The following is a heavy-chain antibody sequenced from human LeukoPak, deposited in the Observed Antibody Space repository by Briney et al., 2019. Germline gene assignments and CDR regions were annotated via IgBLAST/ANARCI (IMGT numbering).Heavy chain of an antibody. J-gene: IGHJ4*02. CDR1: GGSFSGYY. CDR3: ARRPYDFWSGYYGDHFDY. D-gene: IGHD3-3*01. Sequence: PSETLSLTCAVYGGSFSGYYWSWIRQPPGKGLEWIGEINHSGSTNYNPSLKSRVTISVDTSKNQFSLKLSSVTAADTAVYYCARRPYDFWSGYYGDHFDYWGQGTLVTVSS. CDR2: INHSGST. V-gene: IGHV4-34*01.